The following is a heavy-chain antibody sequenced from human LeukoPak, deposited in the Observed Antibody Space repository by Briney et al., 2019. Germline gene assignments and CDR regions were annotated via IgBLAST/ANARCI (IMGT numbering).Heavy chain of an antibody. V-gene: IGHV1-3*01. Sequence: GASVKVSCKASGDTFTSYAMHWVRQAPGQRLEWMGWINAGNGNTKYSQKFQGRVTITRDTSASTAYMELSSLRSEDTAVYYCARGLLGSVEGFDYWGQGTLVTVSS. D-gene: IGHD2-15*01. CDR1: GDTFTSYA. CDR3: ARGLLGSVEGFDY. CDR2: INAGNGNT. J-gene: IGHJ4*02.